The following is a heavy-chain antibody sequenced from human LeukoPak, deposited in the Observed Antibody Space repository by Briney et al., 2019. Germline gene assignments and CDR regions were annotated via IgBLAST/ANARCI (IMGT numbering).Heavy chain of an antibody. D-gene: IGHD3-22*01. J-gene: IGHJ3*02. CDR1: GGSISSGGYY. Sequence: ETLSLTCTVSGGSISSGGYYWNWVRQAPGKGLEWVSSISSSSSYIYYADSVKGRFTISRDNAKNSLYLQMNSLRAEDTAVYYCARDLTPFRSGYYLNDAFDIWGQGTMVTVSS. V-gene: IGHV3-21*01. CDR2: ISSSSSYI. CDR3: ARDLTPFRSGYYLNDAFDI.